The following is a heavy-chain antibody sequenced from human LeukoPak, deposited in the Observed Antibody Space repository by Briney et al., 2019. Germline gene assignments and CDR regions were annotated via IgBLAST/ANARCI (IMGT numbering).Heavy chain of an antibody. CDR1: GFTFSIYE. D-gene: IGHD3-10*02. CDR3: AELGITMIGGV. Sequence: GRSLRPSCAASGFTFSIYEMNWVRQDPGKGLEWASYISSSGSTIYYADSVKGRFTISRDNAKNSLYLQMNSLRAEDTAVYYCAELGITMIGGVWGKGTTVTISS. V-gene: IGHV3-48*03. CDR2: ISSSGSTI. J-gene: IGHJ6*04.